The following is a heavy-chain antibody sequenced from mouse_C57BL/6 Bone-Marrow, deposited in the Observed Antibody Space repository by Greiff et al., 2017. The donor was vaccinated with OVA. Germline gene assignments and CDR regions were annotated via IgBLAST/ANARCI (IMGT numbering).Heavy chain of an antibody. CDR2: INPYNGGT. Sequence: EVQGVESGPVLVKPGASVKMSCKASGYTFTDYYMNWVKQSHGKSLEWIGVINPYNGGTSYNQKFKGKATLTVDKSSSTAYMELNSLTSEDSAVYYCARFYPLYAMDYWGQGTSVTVSS. J-gene: IGHJ4*01. V-gene: IGHV1-19*01. CDR3: ARFYPLYAMDY. CDR1: GYTFTDYY.